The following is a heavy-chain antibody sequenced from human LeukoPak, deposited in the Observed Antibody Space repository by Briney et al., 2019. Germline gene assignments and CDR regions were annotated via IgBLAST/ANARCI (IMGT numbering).Heavy chain of an antibody. V-gene: IGHV3-7*05. D-gene: IGHD6-13*01. CDR2: IKQDGSEQ. Sequence: GGSLRLSCTAAGFTFSSYRMSWVRQTPEKGLEWVANIKQDGSEQVYVDSVKGRFTISRDNAKSSLYLQMNRLRAEDTAEYYCARDPYSSSWSYGMDVWGQGTTVTVSS. CDR3: ARDPYSSSWSYGMDV. J-gene: IGHJ6*02. CDR1: GFTFSSYR.